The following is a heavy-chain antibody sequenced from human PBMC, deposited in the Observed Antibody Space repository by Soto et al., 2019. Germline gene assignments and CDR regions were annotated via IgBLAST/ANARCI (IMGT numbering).Heavy chain of an antibody. V-gene: IGHV1-58*02. CDR1: GFTFTSSA. Sequence: QMQLVQSGPEVKKPGTSVKVSCKASGFTFTSSAMQWVRQARGQRLEWIGWIVVGSGNTNYAQKFQERVTITRDMSTRTAYMELSSLRSEDTAVYYCAVINLRGYSGYADYWGQGTLVTVSS. CDR3: AVINLRGYSGYADY. J-gene: IGHJ4*02. CDR2: IVVGSGNT. D-gene: IGHD5-12*01.